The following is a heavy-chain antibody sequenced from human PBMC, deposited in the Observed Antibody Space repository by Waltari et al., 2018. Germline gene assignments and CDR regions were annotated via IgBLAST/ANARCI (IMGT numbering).Heavy chain of an antibody. V-gene: IGHV1-24*01. J-gene: IGHJ4*02. CDR3: ATDPRTAFDYGVDY. CDR1: GYTLTELS. CDR2: FDPEECET. D-gene: IGHD4-17*01. Sequence: QVQLVQSGAEVKKPGASVKVSCKVSGYTLTELSMHWVRQAPGKGLEWMGGFDPEECETIYARKFQGKVTMTEDTSTDTAYMELSSLRSEDTAVYYCATDPRTAFDYGVDYWGQGTLVTVSS.